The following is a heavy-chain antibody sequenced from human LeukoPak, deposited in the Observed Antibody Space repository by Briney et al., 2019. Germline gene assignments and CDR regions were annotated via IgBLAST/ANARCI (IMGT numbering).Heavy chain of an antibody. CDR3: NIDGDGYNKAYS. J-gene: IGHJ4*02. D-gene: IGHD5-24*01. Sequence: GGSLRLSCAASGFTFSYAWMSWVRQAPGKGLEWVGRIAGKTDAGRIDYAAAVKGRFSISRDDSEDTLYLHMNSLKIEDTAVYYCNIDGDGYNKAYSWGQGTLVTVSS. V-gene: IGHV3-15*04. CDR2: IAGKTDAGRI. CDR1: GFTFSYAW.